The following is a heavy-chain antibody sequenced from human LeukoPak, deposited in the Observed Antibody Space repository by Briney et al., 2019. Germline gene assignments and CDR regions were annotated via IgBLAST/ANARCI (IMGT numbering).Heavy chain of an antibody. D-gene: IGHD3-10*01. J-gene: IGHJ4*02. CDR1: GFTFSSYS. CDR2: ISYDGSNK. Sequence: PGGSLRLSCAASGFTFSSYSMHWVRQAPGKGLEWVAVISYDGSNKYYADSVKGRFTISRDNSKNTLYLQMNSLRAEDTAVYYCARSYYGSGSAPGYWGQGTLVTVSS. CDR3: ARSYYGSGSAPGY. V-gene: IGHV3-30*04.